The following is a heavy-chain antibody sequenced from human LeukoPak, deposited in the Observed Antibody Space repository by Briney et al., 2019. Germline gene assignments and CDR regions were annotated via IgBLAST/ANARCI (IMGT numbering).Heavy chain of an antibody. D-gene: IGHD6-19*01. J-gene: IGHJ4*02. CDR1: GFTFSNFA. Sequence: GGSLRLSCAASGFTFSNFAMSWVRQAPGKGVEWVSSISGSGGTTYSADSVKGRFTISRDNSKNTLYLQMNSLRAEDTAIYYCAKEGWVAVAGTGWSGVDYWGQGTLLTVSS. CDR3: AKEGWVAVAGTGWSGVDY. V-gene: IGHV3-23*01. CDR2: ISGSGGTT.